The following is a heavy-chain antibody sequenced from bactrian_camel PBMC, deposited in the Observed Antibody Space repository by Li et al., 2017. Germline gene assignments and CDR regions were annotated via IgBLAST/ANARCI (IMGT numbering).Heavy chain of an antibody. CDR1: GYTFSRYY. CDR3: AASRGPTVGPGICPSTFNY. CDR2: IYSDGSNT. Sequence: HVQLVESGGGSVQSGGSLRLSCAASGYTFSRYYMSWVRQAPGKGLEWVSSIYSDGSNTYYADSVKGRFTSTRDNAKNTGYLQMSSLKPEDTAVYYCAASRGPTVGPGICPSTFNYWGQGTQVTVS. J-gene: IGHJ4*01. D-gene: IGHD6*01. V-gene: IGHV3-2*01.